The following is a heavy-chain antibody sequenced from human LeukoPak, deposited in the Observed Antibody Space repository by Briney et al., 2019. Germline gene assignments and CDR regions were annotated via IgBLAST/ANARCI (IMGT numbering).Heavy chain of an antibody. CDR2: ISSSSGNT. V-gene: IGHV1-18*01. D-gene: IGHD6-19*01. J-gene: IGHJ4*02. CDR3: AVVSGVAGTGWDY. Sequence: ASVKVSCKASGWTLSSYGISCVRQAPGQGLEWMGWISSSSGNTNYAQKFQDRVTMTTDNSTSTAYMELRSLRSDVASCYYGAVVSGVAGTGWDYWGQGTLVTVSS. CDR1: GWTLSSYG.